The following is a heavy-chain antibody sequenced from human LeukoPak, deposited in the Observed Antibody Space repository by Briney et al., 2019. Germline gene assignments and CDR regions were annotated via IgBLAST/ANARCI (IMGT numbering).Heavy chain of an antibody. CDR1: GGTFSSYA. CDR3: ARGRDPDWFDP. Sequence: ASVKVSCKASGGTFSSYAISRVRQAPGQGLEWMGGIIPIFGTANYAQKFQGRVTITTDESTSTAYMELSSLRSEDTAVYYCARGRDPDWFDPWGQGTLVAVSS. CDR2: IIPIFGTA. J-gene: IGHJ5*02. V-gene: IGHV1-69*05.